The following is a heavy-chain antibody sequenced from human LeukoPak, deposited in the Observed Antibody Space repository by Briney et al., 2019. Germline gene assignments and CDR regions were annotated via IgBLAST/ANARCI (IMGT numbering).Heavy chain of an antibody. D-gene: IGHD5-24*01. CDR2: IIPIFGTA. CDR3: ATTRGSYYYYYMDV. CDR1: GGTFNSYA. Sequence: SVKVSCKASGGTFNSYAISWVRQAPGQGLEWMGRIIPIFGTANYAQKFQGRVTTTTDESTSTAYMELSSLRSEDTAVYYCATTRGSYYYYYMDVWGKGTTVTVSS. J-gene: IGHJ6*03. V-gene: IGHV1-69*05.